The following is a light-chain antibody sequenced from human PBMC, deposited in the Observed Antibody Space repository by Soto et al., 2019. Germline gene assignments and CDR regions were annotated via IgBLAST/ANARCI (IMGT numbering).Light chain of an antibody. V-gene: IGKV1-5*03. J-gene: IGKJ2*01. CDR3: QQYKTYMYN. Sequence: DIQMTQSPSTLSASVGDRVTITCRASQSIARWLARYQQKPGKAPKLLIYRASSLESGVPSRFSGSGSGTEFTLTISSLQPDDFATYYCQQYKTYMYNFAQGTKLDIK. CDR2: RAS. CDR1: QSIARW.